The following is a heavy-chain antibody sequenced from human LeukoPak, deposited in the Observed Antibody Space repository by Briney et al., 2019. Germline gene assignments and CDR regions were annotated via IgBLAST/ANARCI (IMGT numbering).Heavy chain of an antibody. CDR2: IYYSGST. CDR1: GGSISSSSYY. Sequence: SETLSLTCTVSGGSISSSSYYWGWIRQPPGKGLEWIGSIYYSGSTYYNPSLKSRVTISVDTSKNQFSLKLSSVTAADTAVYYCASVKYYYDSSANRGEFDPWGQGTLVTVSS. V-gene: IGHV4-39*07. J-gene: IGHJ5*02. CDR3: ASVKYYYDSSANRGEFDP. D-gene: IGHD3-22*01.